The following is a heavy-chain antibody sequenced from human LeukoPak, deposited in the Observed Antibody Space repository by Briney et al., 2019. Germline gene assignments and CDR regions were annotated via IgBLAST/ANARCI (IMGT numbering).Heavy chain of an antibody. CDR1: GFTFSSYG. D-gene: IGHD3-10*01. Sequence: GGSLRLSCAASGFTFSSYGMSWVRQAPGKGLEWVSAISGSGGSTYYADSVKGRFTISRDNSKNTLYLQMNSLRAEDTAVYYCAKDPYYYGSGRPYYFDYWGQGTLVTVSS. CDR2: ISGSGGST. J-gene: IGHJ4*02. V-gene: IGHV3-23*01. CDR3: AKDPYYYGSGRPYYFDY.